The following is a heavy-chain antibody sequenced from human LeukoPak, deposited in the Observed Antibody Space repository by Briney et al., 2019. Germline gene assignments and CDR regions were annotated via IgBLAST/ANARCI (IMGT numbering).Heavy chain of an antibody. J-gene: IGHJ4*02. CDR2: IYHSGST. CDR1: GYSISSGYY. CDR3: ASAYCSGGSCINDY. D-gene: IGHD2-15*01. V-gene: IGHV4-38-2*02. Sequence: PSETLSLTCTVSGYSISSGYYWGWIRQPPGKGLEWIGSIYHSGSTYYNPSLKSRVTISVDTSKNQFSLKLSSVTAADTAVYYCASAYCSGGSCINDYWGQGTLVTVSS.